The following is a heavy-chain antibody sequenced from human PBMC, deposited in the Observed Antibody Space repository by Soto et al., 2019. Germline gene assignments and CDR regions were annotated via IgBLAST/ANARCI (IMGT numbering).Heavy chain of an antibody. CDR3: ARGRYCLTGRCFPNWFDS. Sequence: SETLSLTCSVSGDSISTVDYFWAWIRQPPGQALEYIGYIYKSTTTYYNPSFESRVAISLDTSKSQFSLTVTSVTAADTAVYFCARGRYCLTGRCFPNWFDSWGQGTLVTV. CDR1: GDSISTVDYF. CDR2: IYKSTTT. V-gene: IGHV4-30-4*01. D-gene: IGHD2-15*01. J-gene: IGHJ5*01.